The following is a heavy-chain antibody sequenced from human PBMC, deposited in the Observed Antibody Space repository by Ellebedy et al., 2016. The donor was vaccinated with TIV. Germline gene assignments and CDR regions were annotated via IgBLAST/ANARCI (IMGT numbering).Heavy chain of an antibody. CDR2: ISGSSGTI. CDR1: GFIFSDYY. J-gene: IGHJ6*02. D-gene: IGHD3-16*01. Sequence: GESLKISCAASGFIFSDYYMSWIRQAPGKGLEWISHISGSSGTIYYVYSVKGRFTISRDNTKNSLYLQMNSLRAEDTAVYYCARDRLPSSYIGLDVWGQGTTVTVSS. V-gene: IGHV3-11*01. CDR3: ARDRLPSSYIGLDV.